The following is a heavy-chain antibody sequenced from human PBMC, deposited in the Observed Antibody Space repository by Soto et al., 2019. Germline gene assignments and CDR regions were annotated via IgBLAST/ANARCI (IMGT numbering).Heavy chain of an antibody. D-gene: IGHD3-16*01. J-gene: IGHJ5*02. Sequence: GASVKVSCKVSGYTLTELSMHWVRQAPGKGLEWMGGFDPEDGETIYAQKFQGRVTMTEDTSTDTAYMELSSLRSEDTAVYYCATKPPLVYGSKRSANWFNPWGQGTLVTVSS. CDR2: FDPEDGET. V-gene: IGHV1-24*01. CDR3: ATKPPLVYGSKRSANWFNP. CDR1: GYTLTELS.